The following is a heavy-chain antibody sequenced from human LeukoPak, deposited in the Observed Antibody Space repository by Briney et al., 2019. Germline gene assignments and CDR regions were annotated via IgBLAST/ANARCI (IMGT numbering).Heavy chain of an antibody. D-gene: IGHD6-13*01. V-gene: IGHV4-31*03. Sequence: SQTLSLTCTVSGGSISSGGYYWSWIRQHPGKGLEWIGYIYYSGSTYYNPSLKSRVTISVDTSKNQFSLNLSSVTAADTAVYYCARVGIAAAGRTYYFDYWGQGTLVTVSS. CDR2: IYYSGST. CDR1: GGSISSGGYY. J-gene: IGHJ4*02. CDR3: ARVGIAAAGRTYYFDY.